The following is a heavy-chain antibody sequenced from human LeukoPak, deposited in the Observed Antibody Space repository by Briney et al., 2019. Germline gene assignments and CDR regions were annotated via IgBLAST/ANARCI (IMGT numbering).Heavy chain of an antibody. V-gene: IGHV1-69*04. J-gene: IGHJ4*02. D-gene: IGHD1-26*01. Sequence: SVKVSCKASGGTFSSYAISGVRQAPGQGLEWMGRIIPILGIANYAQKFQGRVTITADKSTSTAYMELSGLRSEDTAVYYCASYSPSSGSFLFDYWGQGTLVTVSS. CDR1: GGTFSSYA. CDR2: IIPILGIA. CDR3: ASYSPSSGSFLFDY.